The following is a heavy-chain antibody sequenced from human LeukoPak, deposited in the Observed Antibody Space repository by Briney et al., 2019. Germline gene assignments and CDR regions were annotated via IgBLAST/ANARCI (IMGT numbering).Heavy chain of an antibody. V-gene: IGHV4-34*01. J-gene: IGHJ2*01. Sequence: SETLSLTCAVYGGSFSGYYWSWIRPPPGKGLEWIGEINHSGSTNYNPSLKSRVTISVDTSKNQFSLKLSSVTAADTAVYYCARGKLRSYWYFDLWGRGTLVTVSS. CDR3: ARGKLRSYWYFDL. CDR2: INHSGST. CDR1: GGSFSGYY. D-gene: IGHD5-12*01.